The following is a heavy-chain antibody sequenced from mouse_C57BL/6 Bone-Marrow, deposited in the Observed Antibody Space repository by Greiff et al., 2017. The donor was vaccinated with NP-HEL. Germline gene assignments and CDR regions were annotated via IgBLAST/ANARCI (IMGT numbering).Heavy chain of an antibody. CDR2: ISGGGGNT. CDR1: GFTFSSYT. J-gene: IGHJ4*01. V-gene: IGHV5-9*01. D-gene: IGHD2-3*01. CDR3: ARLPDGYYPYYAMDY. Sequence: EVKLVDSGGGLVKPGGSLKLSCAASGFTFSSYTMSWVRQTPEKRLEWVATISGGGGNTYYPDSVKGRFTISRDNAKNTLYLQMSSLRSEDTALYYCARLPDGYYPYYAMDYWGQGTSVTVSS.